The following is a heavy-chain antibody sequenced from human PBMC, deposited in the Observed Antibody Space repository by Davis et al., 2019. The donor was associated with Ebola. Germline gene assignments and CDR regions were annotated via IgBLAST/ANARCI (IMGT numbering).Heavy chain of an antibody. Sequence: SETLSLTCTVSGGSISSYYWSWIRQPPGKGLEWIGYIYYSGSTNYNPPLKSRVTISVDTSKNQFSLKLSSVTAADTAVYYCARQSIAARYYGMDVWGQGTTVTVSS. D-gene: IGHD6-6*01. CDR3: ARQSIAARYYGMDV. CDR2: IYYSGST. J-gene: IGHJ6*02. CDR1: GGSISSYY. V-gene: IGHV4-59*08.